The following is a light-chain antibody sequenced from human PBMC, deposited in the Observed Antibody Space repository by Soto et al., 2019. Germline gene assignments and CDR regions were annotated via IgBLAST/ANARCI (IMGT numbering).Light chain of an antibody. V-gene: IGKV3-20*01. CDR1: QSVSSSY. Sequence: EIVLTQSPGTLSLSPGERATLSCRASQSVSSSYLAWYQQRPGQAPRLLIYGASSRAIGIPDRFSGSGSGTDFTLTIRRLEPEDFAVYYCQQYGSSPLFTFGPGTKVDI. CDR3: QQYGSSPLFT. J-gene: IGKJ3*01. CDR2: GAS.